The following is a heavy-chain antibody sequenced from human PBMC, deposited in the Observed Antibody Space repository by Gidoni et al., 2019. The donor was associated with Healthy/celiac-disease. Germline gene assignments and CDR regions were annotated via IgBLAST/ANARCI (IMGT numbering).Heavy chain of an antibody. Sequence: EVQLVESGGGLVQPGGSVRLSCAASGFTFSSYAMSWVRQAPGKGLEWVSAISGSGGSTYYADSVKGRFTISRDNSKNTLYLQMNSLRAEDTAVYYCAKDSGGVLPGIAVAGFNDYWGQGTLVTVSS. D-gene: IGHD6-19*01. CDR3: AKDSGGVLPGIAVAGFNDY. CDR2: ISGSGGST. J-gene: IGHJ4*02. CDR1: GFTFSSYA. V-gene: IGHV3-23*04.